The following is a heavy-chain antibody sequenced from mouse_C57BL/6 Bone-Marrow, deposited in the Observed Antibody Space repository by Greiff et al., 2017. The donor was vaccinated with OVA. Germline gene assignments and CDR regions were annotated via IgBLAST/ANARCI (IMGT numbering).Heavy chain of an antibody. Sequence: QVQLKESGAELVRPGASVKLSCKASGYTFTSYGISWVKQSTGQGLEWIGEIYPRSGNTSYNEKFKGKATLTADKTSRAAYMELRSLTSENSAVDFCARDYDYDALFDYWGQGTTLTVSS. J-gene: IGHJ2*01. CDR3: ARDYDYDALFDY. CDR1: GYTFTSYG. CDR2: IYPRSGNT. D-gene: IGHD2-4*01. V-gene: IGHV1-81*01.